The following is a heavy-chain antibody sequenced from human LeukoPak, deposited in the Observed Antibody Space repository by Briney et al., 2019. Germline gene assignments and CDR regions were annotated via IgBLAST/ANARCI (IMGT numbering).Heavy chain of an antibody. CDR3: ARGVYQFDY. V-gene: IGHV3-7*01. CDR1: GFTFSSYW. CDR2: MKQDGSEI. J-gene: IGHJ4*02. Sequence: GGSLRLSCAASGFTFSSYWMTWVRQAPGKGLEWVAYMKQDGSEIYYVDSVKGRFTISRDNANDSLYLQMNSLSAEDTALYYCARGVYQFDYWGQGTLVTVSS. D-gene: IGHD3-16*02.